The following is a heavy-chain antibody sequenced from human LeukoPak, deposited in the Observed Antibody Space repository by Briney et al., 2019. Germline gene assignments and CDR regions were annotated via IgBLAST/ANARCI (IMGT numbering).Heavy chain of an antibody. CDR3: ARDLHGTTYY. CDR1: GFTFSSYA. Sequence: TGGSLRLSCAASGFTFSSYAMHWVRQAPGKGLEWVAVISYDGSNKYYADSVKGRFTISRDNSKNTLYLQMNSLRAEDTAVYYCARDLHGTTYYWGQGTLVTVSS. D-gene: IGHD1-7*01. V-gene: IGHV3-30*04. J-gene: IGHJ4*02. CDR2: ISYDGSNK.